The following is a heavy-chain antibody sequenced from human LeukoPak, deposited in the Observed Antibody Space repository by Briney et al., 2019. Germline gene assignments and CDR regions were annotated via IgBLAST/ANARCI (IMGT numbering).Heavy chain of an antibody. CDR2: INSNSGGT. J-gene: IGHJ4*02. D-gene: IGHD3-22*01. CDR1: GYTFTAYY. Sequence: ASVMVSCKASGYTFTAYYMHWVRQAPGQGLEWMGWINSNSGGTIYAQKFQGRVTMTRDTSISTAYMELSSLSSDDTAIYYCATRSYYSDVYYFDYWGQGTLATVSS. V-gene: IGHV1-2*02. CDR3: ATRSYYSDVYYFDY.